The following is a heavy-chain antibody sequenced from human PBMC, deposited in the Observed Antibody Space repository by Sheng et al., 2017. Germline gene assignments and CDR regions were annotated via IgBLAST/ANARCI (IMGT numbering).Heavy chain of an antibody. Sequence: QVQLQESGPGLVKPSETLSLTCTVSGYSISSGYYWGWIRQPPGKGLEWIGSIYHSGSTYYNPSLKSRVTILIDRSKNQFSLNLSSVTAADTAVFYCARDLNGYNYFDYWGQGTLVTVSS. J-gene: IGHJ4*02. V-gene: IGHV4-38-2*02. CDR2: IYHSGST. CDR1: GYSISSGYY. D-gene: IGHD3-16*02. CDR3: ARDLNGYNYFDY.